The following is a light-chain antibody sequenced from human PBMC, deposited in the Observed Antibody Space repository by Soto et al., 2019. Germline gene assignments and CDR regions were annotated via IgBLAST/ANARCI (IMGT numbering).Light chain of an antibody. V-gene: IGKV3-20*01. CDR2: GAS. J-gene: IGKJ1*01. CDR1: QSVSSSY. CDR3: QQYGSSPLT. Sequence: EIVLTQSPGTLSLSPGERATLSCRASQSVSSSYLAWYQQKPGQAPRLLIYGASSRATGIPDRFSGSGSGTDFTLNISRLEADDFAVYYCQQYGSSPLTVGQGTNVEIK.